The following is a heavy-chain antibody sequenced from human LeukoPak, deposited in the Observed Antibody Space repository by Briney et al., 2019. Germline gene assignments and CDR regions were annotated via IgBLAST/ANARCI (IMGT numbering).Heavy chain of an antibody. Sequence: SETLSLTCAVYGGSFSGYYWSWIRQPPGKGLEWIGEINHSGSTNYNPSLKSRVTISVDTSKNQFSLKLSSVTAADTAVYYCARQRRGYSYGYDAFDIWGQGTMVTVSS. CDR1: GGSFSGYY. CDR3: ARQRRGYSYGYDAFDI. D-gene: IGHD5-18*01. V-gene: IGHV4-34*01. J-gene: IGHJ3*02. CDR2: INHSGST.